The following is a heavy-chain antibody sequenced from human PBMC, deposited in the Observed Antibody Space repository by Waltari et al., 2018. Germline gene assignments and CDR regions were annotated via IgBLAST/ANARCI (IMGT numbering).Heavy chain of an antibody. CDR1: GLTSFTHA. D-gene: IGHD1-20*01. CDR2: ISVSDST. V-gene: IGHV3-23*01. Sequence: EVQLLESGGGFVQPGGSLRLSCQASGLTSFTHAINWGRQAPGKGLEVVSSISVSDSTYYAGSRKGRFTISRDYSDNTVYLQMDSLRADDTAVYFCAKPFYNWDDPLHSWGQGTPVTVSS. CDR3: AKPFYNWDDPLHS. J-gene: IGHJ1*01.